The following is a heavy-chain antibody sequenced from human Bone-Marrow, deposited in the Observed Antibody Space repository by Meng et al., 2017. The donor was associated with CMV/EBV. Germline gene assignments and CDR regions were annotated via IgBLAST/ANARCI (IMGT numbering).Heavy chain of an antibody. Sequence: GDSLKISCAASGFTFSKSWRNWIRQAPGKGLEWVANINHDGSESYYVGSVKGRFTISRDNAKNSLYLQMNSLRAEDTAVYYCARDGDDVFWNGYPYQWFEPWGQGTLVTVSS. D-gene: IGHD3-3*01. CDR1: GFTFSKSW. CDR3: ARDGDDVFWNGYPYQWFEP. CDR2: INHDGSES. V-gene: IGHV3-7*01. J-gene: IGHJ5*02.